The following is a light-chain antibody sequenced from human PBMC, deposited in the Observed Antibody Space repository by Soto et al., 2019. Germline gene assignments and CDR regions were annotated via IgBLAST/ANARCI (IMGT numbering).Light chain of an antibody. CDR3: HLRHSTLPMT. CDR2: GTS. J-gene: IGKJ5*01. CDR1: QAINTY. Sequence: DIQMTQSPSFLSASVGDRVTISCRASQAINTYLNWYQQKPGKAPKLLIYGTSDLQNGVPSRFSGGGSGTDFSPIIISLLPQDYVTSYCHLRHSTLPMTFGQGTRLEV. V-gene: IGKV1-39*01.